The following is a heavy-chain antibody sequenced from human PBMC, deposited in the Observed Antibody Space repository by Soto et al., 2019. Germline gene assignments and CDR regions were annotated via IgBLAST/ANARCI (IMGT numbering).Heavy chain of an antibody. CDR3: AREPATAKPEGVDF. CDR2: IYHSGST. D-gene: IGHD1-1*01. J-gene: IGHJ4*02. V-gene: IGHV4-30-2*01. Sequence: QLQLQESGSGLLRPSQTLSLTCAVSGGSLPFESYSWSWIRQPPGKGLEWIGNIYHSGSTYYTPSLRSRVTISVDRSKNQFSLKLSSVTAADTAVYYCAREPATAKPEGVDFWGQGTLVTVSS. CDR1: GGSLPFESYS.